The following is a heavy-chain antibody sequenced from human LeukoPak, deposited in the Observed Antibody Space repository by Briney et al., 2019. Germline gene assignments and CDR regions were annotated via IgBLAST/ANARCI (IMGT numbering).Heavy chain of an antibody. CDR2: ISSSGSTI. Sequence: PGGSLRLSCAASGFIFSDYYMNWIRQAPGKGLEWVSYISSSGSTIYYADSVKGRFTISRDNAKNSLYLQMNSLRVEDTAVYYCARDWQRGYIAFDYWGQGTLVTVSS. CDR1: GFIFSDYY. CDR3: ARDWQRGYIAFDY. V-gene: IGHV3-11*01. J-gene: IGHJ4*02. D-gene: IGHD5-18*01.